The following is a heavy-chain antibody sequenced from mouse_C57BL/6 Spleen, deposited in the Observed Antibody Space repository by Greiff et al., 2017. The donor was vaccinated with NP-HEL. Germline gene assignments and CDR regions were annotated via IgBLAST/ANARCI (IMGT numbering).Heavy chain of an antibody. CDR1: GYTFTDYY. Sequence: VQLQQSGAELVRPGASVKLSCKASGYTFTDYYINWVKQRPGQGLEWIARILPGSGITYYNEKFKGKATLTAEKSSSTAYMQLSSLTSEDSAVYFCARYGSSLDYWGQGTTLTVSS. CDR3: ARYGSSLDY. V-gene: IGHV1-76*01. CDR2: ILPGSGIT. J-gene: IGHJ2*01. D-gene: IGHD1-1*01.